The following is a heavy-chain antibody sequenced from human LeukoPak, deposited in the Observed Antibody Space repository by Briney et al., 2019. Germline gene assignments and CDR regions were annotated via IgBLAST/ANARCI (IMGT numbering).Heavy chain of an antibody. J-gene: IGHJ4*02. D-gene: IGHD3-10*01. V-gene: IGHV4-59*01. CDR1: GDSISSYY. CDR3: ARVPRVRGPYYFDY. CDR2: IYNSGST. Sequence: PSETLSLTCTASGDSISSYYWNWIRQPPGKGLEWIGYIYNSGSTNYNPSLKSRVTISIDTSKNQFSLKLSSVTAADSAVYYCARVPRVRGPYYFDYWGQGTLVTVSS.